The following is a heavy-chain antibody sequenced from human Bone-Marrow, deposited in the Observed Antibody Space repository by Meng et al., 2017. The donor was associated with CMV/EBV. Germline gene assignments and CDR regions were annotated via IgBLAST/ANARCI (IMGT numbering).Heavy chain of an antibody. V-gene: IGHV4-34*01. CDR1: GGSFSDYY. CDR3: ARGLGCSSTSCHKPLDY. Sequence: SETLALTCAVYGGSFSDYYWTWIRQPPGKGLEWIGEINHSGSTNYNPSLKSRVTISVDTSKNQFSLRLSSLTATDMAVYYCARGLGCSSTSCHKPLDYWGRGTLVPVSS. CDR2: INHSGST. J-gene: IGHJ4*02. D-gene: IGHD2-2*02.